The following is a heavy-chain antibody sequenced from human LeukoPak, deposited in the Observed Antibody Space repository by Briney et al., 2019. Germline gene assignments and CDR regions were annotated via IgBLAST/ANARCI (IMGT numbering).Heavy chain of an antibody. CDR1: GFTFSSYA. CDR3: AKAVSSKDYFDY. J-gene: IGHJ4*02. D-gene: IGHD6-6*01. V-gene: IGHV3-23*01. CDR2: ISGSGGGT. Sequence: AGGSLRLSCAAPGFTFSSYAMSWVRQAPGKGLEWVSAISGSGGGTYYADSVKGRFTISRDNSKNTLYLQMNSLRAEDTAVYYCAKAVSSKDYFDYWGQGTLVTVSS.